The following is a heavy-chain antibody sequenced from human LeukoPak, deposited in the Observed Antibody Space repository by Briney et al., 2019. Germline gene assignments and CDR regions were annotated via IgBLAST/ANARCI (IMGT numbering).Heavy chain of an antibody. J-gene: IGHJ4*02. CDR1: GGSISSSNYC. V-gene: IGHV4-39*01. Sequence: SETLSLTCTVSGGSISSSNYCWSWIRQPPGKGLEWIGNVFYSGTTYYYPSLKSRVTISVDTSKNQFSLKLSSVTAADTAVYYCARGWLAETTVVTPYNYWGQGTLVTVSS. D-gene: IGHD4-23*01. CDR2: VFYSGTT. CDR3: ARGWLAETTVVTPYNY.